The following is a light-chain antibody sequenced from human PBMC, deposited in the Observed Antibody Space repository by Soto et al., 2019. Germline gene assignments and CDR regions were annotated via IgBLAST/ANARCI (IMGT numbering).Light chain of an antibody. V-gene: IGKV3-20*01. J-gene: IGKJ1*01. CDR2: GAS. Sequence: EIVLTQSPGTLSLSPWERATLSCRASQSVSSNYWAWYQQKPGQAPGLLIQGASSRATGIPDRVSGSGSGTDGTLTSSRLEPEDFAVYYCHQYGTSPWTFGQGTKVDIK. CDR1: QSVSSNY. CDR3: HQYGTSPWT.